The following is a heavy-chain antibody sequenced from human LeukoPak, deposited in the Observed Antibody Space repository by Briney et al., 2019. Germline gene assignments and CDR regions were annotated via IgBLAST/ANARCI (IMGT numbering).Heavy chain of an antibody. CDR1: GYSFTNYG. V-gene: IGHV1-18*01. CDR2: ISAYNGNT. Sequence: ASVKVSCTASGYSFTNYGIGWVRQAPGQGLEWMGWISAYNGNTNYAQKLQGRVIMTTDTSTSTAYMELRSLRSDDAAVYYCARGDCSGTSCDITPLGWSWFDPWGQGTLVTVSS. D-gene: IGHD2-2*01. J-gene: IGHJ5*02. CDR3: ARGDCSGTSCDITPLGWSWFDP.